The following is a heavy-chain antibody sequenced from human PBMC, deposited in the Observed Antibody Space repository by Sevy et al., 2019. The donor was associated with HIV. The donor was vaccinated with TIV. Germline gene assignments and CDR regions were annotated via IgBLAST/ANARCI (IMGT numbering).Heavy chain of an antibody. J-gene: IGHJ5*02. V-gene: IGHV4-39*01. D-gene: IGHD3-22*01. CDR2: IYYSGST. CDR1: GGSISSSSYY. CDR3: ARHIGGGNYYDSSGYYPGNWFDP. Sequence: SETLSLTCTVSGGSISSSSYYWGWIRQPPGKGLEWIGSIYYSGSTYYNPSLKSRVTISVDTSKNQFSRKLSSVTAADTAVYYCARHIGGGNYYDSSGYYPGNWFDPWGQGTLVTVSS.